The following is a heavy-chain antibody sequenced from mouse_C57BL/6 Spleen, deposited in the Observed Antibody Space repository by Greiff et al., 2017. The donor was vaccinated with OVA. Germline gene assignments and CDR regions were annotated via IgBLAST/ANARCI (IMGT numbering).Heavy chain of an antibody. CDR2: ISSGSSTI. CDR3: ARPGSSGYWFAY. V-gene: IGHV5-17*01. CDR1: GFTFSDSG. J-gene: IGHJ3*01. Sequence: EVKLVESGGGLVKPGGSLKLSCAASGFTFSDSGMHWVRQAPEKGLEWVAYISSGSSTIYYADTVKGRFTISRDNAKNTLFLQMTRLRSEDTAMYYCARPGSSGYWFAYWGQGTLVTVSA. D-gene: IGHD3-2*02.